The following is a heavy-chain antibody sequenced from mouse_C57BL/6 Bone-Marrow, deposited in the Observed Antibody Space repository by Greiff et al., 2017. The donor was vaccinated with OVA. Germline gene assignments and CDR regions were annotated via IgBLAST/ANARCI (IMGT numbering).Heavy chain of an antibody. J-gene: IGHJ1*03. V-gene: IGHV1-19*01. CDR2: INPYNGGT. D-gene: IGHD2-4*01. CDR3: ARCHYDYDRYFDV. CDR1: GYTFTDYY. Sequence: EVHLVESGPVLVKPGASVKMSCKASGYTFTDYYMNWVKQSHGKSLEWIGVINPYNGGTSYNQKFKGKATLTVDKSSSTAYMELNSLTSEDSAVYYCARCHYDYDRYFDVWGTGTTVTVSS.